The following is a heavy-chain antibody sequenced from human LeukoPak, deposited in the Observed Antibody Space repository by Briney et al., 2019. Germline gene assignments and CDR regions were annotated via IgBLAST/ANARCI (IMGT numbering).Heavy chain of an antibody. J-gene: IGHJ6*04. CDR3: AELGITMIGGV. Sequence: GGSLRLSCAASGFTFTNYAMSWVRQAPGKGLEWVSTISGSGSSTYYADSVKGRFTISRDNSKNTLFLQMNSLRAEDTAVYYCAELGITMIGGVWGKGTTVTISS. D-gene: IGHD3-10*02. CDR2: ISGSGSST. CDR1: GFTFTNYA. V-gene: IGHV3-23*01.